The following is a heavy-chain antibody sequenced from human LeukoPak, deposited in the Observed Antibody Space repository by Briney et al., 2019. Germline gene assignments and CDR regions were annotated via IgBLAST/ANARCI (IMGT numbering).Heavy chain of an antibody. CDR2: INHSGST. D-gene: IGHD6-13*01. V-gene: IGHV4-34*01. CDR1: GGSFSGYY. J-gene: IGHJ3*02. CDR3: AVTSSSWYGSDAFDI. Sequence: SETLSLTCAVYGGSFSGYYWSWIRQSPGKGLEWIGEINHSGSTNYNPSLKSRVTISVDTSKNQFSLQLNSVTPEDTAVYYCAVTSSSWYGSDAFDIWGQGTMVTVSS.